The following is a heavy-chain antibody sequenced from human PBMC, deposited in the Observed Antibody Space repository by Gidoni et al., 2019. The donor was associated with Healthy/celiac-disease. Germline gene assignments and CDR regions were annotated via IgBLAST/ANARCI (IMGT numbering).Heavy chain of an antibody. D-gene: IGHD2-8*01. CDR3: AKDGPHCTNGVCYIDY. CDR2: ISWNSGSI. V-gene: IGHV3-9*01. CDR1: GFPLHVSA. Sequence: EVQLVESGGGLVQPGRSLRLSCAASGFPLHVSAMHWVPQAPGKGLEWVSGISWNSGSIGYADSVKGRFTISRDNAKNSLYLQMNSLRAEDTALYYCAKDGPHCTNGVCYIDYWGQGTLVTVSS. J-gene: IGHJ4*02.